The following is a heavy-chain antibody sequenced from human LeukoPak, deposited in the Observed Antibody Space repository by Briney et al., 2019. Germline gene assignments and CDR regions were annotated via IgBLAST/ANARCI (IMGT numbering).Heavy chain of an antibody. CDR3: ARYDSRGSASTKFDY. CDR1: GYTLGRNYY. V-gene: IGHV4-38-2*01. J-gene: IGHJ4*02. Sequence: ASETVSLTCAVSGYTLGRNYYWGWIRQPPGKGLEWIGRIYGRGSASYNPSLMNRVTMSVDTSRNHFSLQMTSVTAADTAVYYCARYDSRGSASTKFDYWGPGILVTISS. CDR2: IYGRGSA. D-gene: IGHD3-16*01.